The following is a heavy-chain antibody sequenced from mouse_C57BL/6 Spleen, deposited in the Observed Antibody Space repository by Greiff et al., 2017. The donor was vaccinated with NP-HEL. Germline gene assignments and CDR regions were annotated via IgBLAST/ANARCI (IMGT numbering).Heavy chain of an antibody. CDR1: GYTFTSYW. D-gene: IGHD2-1*01. J-gene: IGHJ2*01. CDR2: IHPNSGST. V-gene: IGHV1-64*01. CDR3: ARERGNEYYFDY. Sequence: QVQLQQPGAELVKPGASVKLSCKASGYTFTSYWMHWVKQRPGQGLEWIGMIHPNSGSTNYNEKFKSKATLTVDKSSSTAYMQLSSLTSEDSAVYYCARERGNEYYFDYWGQGTTRTVSS.